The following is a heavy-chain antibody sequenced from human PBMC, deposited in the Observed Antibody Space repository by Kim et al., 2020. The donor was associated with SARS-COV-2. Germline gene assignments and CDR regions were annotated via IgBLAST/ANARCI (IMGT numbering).Heavy chain of an antibody. CDR3: ARKGWPLYGMDV. J-gene: IGHJ6*02. Sequence: YYADSVKGRFTISRDNSKNTLYLQMNSLRAEDTAVYYCARKGWPLYGMDVWGQGTTVTVSS. D-gene: IGHD2-15*01. V-gene: IGHV3-33*01.